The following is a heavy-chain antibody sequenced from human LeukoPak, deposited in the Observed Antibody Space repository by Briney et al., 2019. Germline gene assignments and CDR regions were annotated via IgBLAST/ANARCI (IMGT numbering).Heavy chain of an antibody. CDR2: IIPIFGTA. V-gene: IGHV1-69*05. J-gene: IGHJ5*02. Sequence: SVKVSCKASGGTFSSYAISWVRQAPGQGLEWMGRIIPIFGTANYAQKLQGRVTMTTDTSTSTAYMELRSLRSDDTAVYYCARDPGEFGRGFDPWGQGALVTVSS. D-gene: IGHD3-16*01. CDR1: GGTFSSYA. CDR3: ARDPGEFGRGFDP.